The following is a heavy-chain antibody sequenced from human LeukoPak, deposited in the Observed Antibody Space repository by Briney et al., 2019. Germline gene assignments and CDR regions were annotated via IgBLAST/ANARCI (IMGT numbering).Heavy chain of an antibody. CDR3: ARDLSFGSLDF. V-gene: IGHV3-33*01. D-gene: IGHD1-26*01. Sequence: GGSLRLSCAASGFTLSSHGMHWVRQAPGKGLEWVALIWYDGSKENYADSVKDRFTISRDMSKNTLNLQMNSLRVEDTAVFYCARDLSFGSLDFRGQGTLVTVSS. J-gene: IGHJ4*02. CDR1: GFTLSSHG. CDR2: IWYDGSKE.